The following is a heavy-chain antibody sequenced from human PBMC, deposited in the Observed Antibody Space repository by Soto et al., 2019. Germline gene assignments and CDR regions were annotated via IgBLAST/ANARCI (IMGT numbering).Heavy chain of an antibody. CDR2: IYHSGST. Sequence: SETLSLTCAVSSGSISSSNWWSWVRQPPGKGLEWIGEIYHSGSTNYNPSLKSRVTISVDKSKNQFSLKLSSVTAADTAVYYCARHSLPLGSLDPWGQGTLVTVSS. D-gene: IGHD3-16*01. CDR1: SGSISSSNW. CDR3: ARHSLPLGSLDP. V-gene: IGHV4-4*02. J-gene: IGHJ5*02.